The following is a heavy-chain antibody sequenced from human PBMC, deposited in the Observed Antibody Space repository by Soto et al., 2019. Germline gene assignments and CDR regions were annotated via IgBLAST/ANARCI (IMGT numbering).Heavy chain of an antibody. V-gene: IGHV4-4*07. CDR2: IYIGGLT. CDR1: GGSMTSYY. Sequence: QVQLQESGPGQVKSSETLSLTCTVSGGSMTSYYWSWIRKSAGKGLEWIGRIYIGGLTNYNPSLESRVTLSVDTSKNQVSLRLSSVTAADTAGYYCVRDNGSYHETWFDPWGQGILGSVSS. D-gene: IGHD3-16*02. J-gene: IGHJ5*02. CDR3: VRDNGSYHETWFDP.